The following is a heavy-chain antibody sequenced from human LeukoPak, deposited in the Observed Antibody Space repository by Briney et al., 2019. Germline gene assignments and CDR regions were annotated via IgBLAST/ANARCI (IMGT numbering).Heavy chain of an antibody. V-gene: IGHV3-23*01. Sequence: GGSLRLTCAASGFTFSSYAMGWVRQAPGKGLEWVSAISSSGGSTYYADSVKGRFTISRDNSKNTLYLQMNSLRAEDTAVYYCAKIYPPRPVRPRTNWFDPWGQGTLVTVSS. CDR3: AKIYPPRPVRPRTNWFDP. J-gene: IGHJ5*02. CDR2: ISSSGGST. D-gene: IGHD3-10*01. CDR1: GFTFSSYA.